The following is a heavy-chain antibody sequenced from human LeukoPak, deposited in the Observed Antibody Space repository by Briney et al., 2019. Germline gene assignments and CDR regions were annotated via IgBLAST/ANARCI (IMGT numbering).Heavy chain of an antibody. V-gene: IGHV3-30*03. CDR3: ARDRAARRYFDY. Sequence: GGSLRLSCAASGFTFSSYSMNWVRQAPGKGLEWVAVISYDGSNKYYADSVKGRFTISRDNSKNTLYLQMNSLRAEDTAVYYCARDRAARRYFDYWGQGTLVTVPS. CDR1: GFTFSSYS. CDR2: ISYDGSNK. D-gene: IGHD6-6*01. J-gene: IGHJ4*02.